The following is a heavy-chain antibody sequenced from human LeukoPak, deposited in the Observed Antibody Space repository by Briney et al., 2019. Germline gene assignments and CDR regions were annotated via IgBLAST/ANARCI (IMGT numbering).Heavy chain of an antibody. CDR1: GFTFSSYW. D-gene: IGHD6-19*01. CDR3: AREVAVAGPFVDY. V-gene: IGHV3-7*01. CDR2: IKQDGSEK. Sequence: GGSLRLSCAASGFTFSSYWMSWVRQAPGKGLEWVANIKQDGSEKYYVDSVKGRFTISRDNAKNSLYLQMNSLRAEDTAVYYCAREVAVAGPFVDYWGQGTLVTVYS. J-gene: IGHJ4*02.